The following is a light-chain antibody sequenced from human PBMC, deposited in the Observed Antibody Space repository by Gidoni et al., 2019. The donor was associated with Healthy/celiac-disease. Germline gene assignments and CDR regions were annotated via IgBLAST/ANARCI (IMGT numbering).Light chain of an antibody. CDR3: QQYYSTPCS. CDR1: QNVLYGSNNNNY. J-gene: IGKJ2*04. Sequence: DIVMTQSPASFALSLGERATINCKSSQNVLYGSNNNNYLAWDQQKPGQPPKLLIYWAYTRESGVPDRFSCSGSGTDFTLTISSRQAEDVAVYYCQQYYSTPCSFGQGTKLEIK. CDR2: WAY. V-gene: IGKV4-1*01.